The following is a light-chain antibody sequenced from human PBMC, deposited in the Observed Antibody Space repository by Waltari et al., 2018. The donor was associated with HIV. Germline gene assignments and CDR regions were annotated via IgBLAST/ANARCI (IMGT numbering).Light chain of an antibody. J-gene: IGLJ1*01. V-gene: IGLV2-14*01. CDR2: EVS. CDR3: SSYTSSTPYV. CDR1: SSDVGGYDY. Sequence: QSALTQPASVSGSPGQSITISCPGTSSDVGGYDYVSWYPLYPGNAPKLMISEVSNRPSVVSNLFSGSKSGNTASLTISGLQAEDEADYYCSSYTSSTPYVFGTGTKVTVL.